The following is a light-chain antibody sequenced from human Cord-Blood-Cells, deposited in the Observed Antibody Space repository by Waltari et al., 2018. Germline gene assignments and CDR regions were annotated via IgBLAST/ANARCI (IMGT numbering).Light chain of an antibody. J-gene: IGLJ2*01. V-gene: IGLV2-23*03. CDR3: CSYAGSSTFVV. CDR1: SSDVGSYNL. Sequence: QSALTQPASVSGSPGQSITISCTGTSSDVGSYNLVSWYQQHPSKAPNLMIYEGSKRPSVVSNRVSGSKSGNTASLTISGLQAEDEADYYCCSYAGSSTFVVFGGGTKLTVL. CDR2: EGS.